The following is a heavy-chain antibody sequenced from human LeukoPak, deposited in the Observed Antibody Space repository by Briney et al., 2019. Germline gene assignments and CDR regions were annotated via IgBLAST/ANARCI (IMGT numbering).Heavy chain of an antibody. D-gene: IGHD1-26*01. CDR3: ARGFRGASFDY. CDR1: GYSINSGYY. CDR2: IYHSGSI. Sequence: SETLSLTCTVSGYSINSGYYWGWIRQPPGKGLEWIGSIYHSGSIYYNPSLKSRVTISVDTSKNQFSLKLSSVTAADTAVYYCARGFRGASFDYWGQGTLVTVSS. V-gene: IGHV4-38-2*02. J-gene: IGHJ4*02.